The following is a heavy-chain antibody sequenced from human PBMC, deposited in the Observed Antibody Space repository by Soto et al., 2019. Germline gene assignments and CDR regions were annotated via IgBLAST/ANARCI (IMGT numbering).Heavy chain of an antibody. CDR1: GYSFTSYP. J-gene: IGHJ6*02. D-gene: IGHD2-15*01. CDR2: IIPIFGTA. V-gene: IGHV1-69*06. Sequence: SVQVSWKASGYSFTSYPLRWVRQAPGQGLEWMGGIIPIFGTANYAQKFQGRVTITADKSTSTAYMELSSLRSEDTAVYYCARAYSGYYGMDVWGQGTTVTVSS. CDR3: ARAYSGYYGMDV.